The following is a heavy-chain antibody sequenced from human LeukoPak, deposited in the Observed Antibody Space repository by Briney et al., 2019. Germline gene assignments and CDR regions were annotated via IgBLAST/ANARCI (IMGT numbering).Heavy chain of an antibody. Sequence: GGSLRLSCAASGFTFSSYAMHWVRQAPGKGLEWVAVISYDGSNKYYADSVKGRFTISRDNAKNTLYLQMNSLRAEDTAVYYCASAQNFWSGFISGSGAFDIWGQGTMVTVSS. D-gene: IGHD3-3*01. J-gene: IGHJ3*02. V-gene: IGHV3-30-3*01. CDR3: ASAQNFWSGFISGSGAFDI. CDR2: ISYDGSNK. CDR1: GFTFSSYA.